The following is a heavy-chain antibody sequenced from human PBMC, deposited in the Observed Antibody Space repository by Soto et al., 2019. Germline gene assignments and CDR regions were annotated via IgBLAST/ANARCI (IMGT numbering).Heavy chain of an antibody. Sequence: KTSETLSLTCSVSGASINNFAYYLGWIRQPPGKGLEWIGTVYYNENTSYNPSLKSRVAISVDTAKNQFSLNLRSVTAADTAIYFCARRERYYGSPGWLDPWGQGNMVTVSS. CDR3: ARRERYYGSPGWLDP. D-gene: IGHD3-10*01. V-gene: IGHV4-39*01. CDR2: VYYNENT. J-gene: IGHJ5*01. CDR1: GASINNFAYY.